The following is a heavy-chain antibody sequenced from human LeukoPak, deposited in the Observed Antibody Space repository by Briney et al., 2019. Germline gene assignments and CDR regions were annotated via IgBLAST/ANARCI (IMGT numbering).Heavy chain of an antibody. D-gene: IGHD6-13*01. CDR1: GFTFGSHW. V-gene: IGHV3-7*01. J-gene: IGHJ4*02. CDR3: ASLFMAAGTRDY. Sequence: GGSLRLSCAASGFTFGSHWMGWVRQAPGKGLEWVANIKKDGTTKYYLDSVKGRFTVSRDNTENSLSLQMNSLRAEDTAVYYCASLFMAAGTRDYWGQGTLVTVSS. CDR2: IKKDGTTK.